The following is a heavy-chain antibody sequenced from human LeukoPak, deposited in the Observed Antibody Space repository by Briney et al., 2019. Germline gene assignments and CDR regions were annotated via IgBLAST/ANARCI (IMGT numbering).Heavy chain of an antibody. CDR1: GGGSFSDYS. Sequence: PSETLSLTCAVTGGGSFSDYSWNWIRQSPGKGLAWVGEITHGAILNYNPSLKGRVAISVDTSKSQVSLKLDSMTAADTAMYYCARGRGEAAGLDHWGQGTLVTVSS. D-gene: IGHD6-13*01. CDR2: ITHGAIL. CDR3: ARGRGEAAGLDH. V-gene: IGHV4-34*01. J-gene: IGHJ4*02.